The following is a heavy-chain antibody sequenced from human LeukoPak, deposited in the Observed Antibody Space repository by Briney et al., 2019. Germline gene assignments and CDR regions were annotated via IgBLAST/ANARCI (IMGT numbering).Heavy chain of an antibody. J-gene: IGHJ3*02. CDR3: ARELGIRAFDI. V-gene: IGHV3-21*01. CDR2: ISSTSAYR. Sequence: PGGSLRLSCAASGFTFSNYAMNWVRQAPGKGLEWVSSISSTSAYRYYADSLKGRFTISRDNAKNSLYLQMNSLRADDTAVYYCARELGIRAFDIWGQGTMVIVSS. D-gene: IGHD7-27*01. CDR1: GFTFSNYA.